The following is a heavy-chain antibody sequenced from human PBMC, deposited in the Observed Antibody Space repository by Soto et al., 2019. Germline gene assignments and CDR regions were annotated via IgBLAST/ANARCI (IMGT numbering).Heavy chain of an antibody. Sequence: PGGSLRLSCAASGFTFSSYWMSWVRQAPGKGLEWVANIKQDGSEKYYVDSVKGRFTISRDNAKNSLYLQMNSLRAEDTAVYYCARVSVWWYDILTGYAAFDIWGQGTMVTVSS. CDR2: IKQDGSEK. J-gene: IGHJ3*02. CDR1: GFTFSSYW. V-gene: IGHV3-7*01. D-gene: IGHD3-9*01. CDR3: ARVSVWWYDILTGYAAFDI.